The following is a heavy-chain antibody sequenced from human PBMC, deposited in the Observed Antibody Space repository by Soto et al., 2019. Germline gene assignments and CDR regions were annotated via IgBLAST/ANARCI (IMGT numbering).Heavy chain of an antibody. CDR1: GFTFSSYA. CDR2: TSGSGDGR. D-gene: IGHD6-6*01. J-gene: IGHJ4*02. Sequence: GGSLRLSCAASGFTFSSYAMSWVRQAPGKGLEWVSATSGSGDGRYYADSVKGRFTTSRDNSKNTLYLQMNSLRAEDTAVYYCAKDIRRSSWYFFDSWGQGTLVTVSS. CDR3: AKDIRRSSWYFFDS. V-gene: IGHV3-23*01.